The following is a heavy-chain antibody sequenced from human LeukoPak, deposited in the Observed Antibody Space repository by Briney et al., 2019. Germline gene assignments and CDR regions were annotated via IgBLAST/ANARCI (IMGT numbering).Heavy chain of an antibody. Sequence: ASVKVSGKASGYTFTSYYMHWVRQAPGQGLEWMGIINPRGGSTSYAQKFQGRVTMTRDTSTSTVYMELSSLRSEDTAVYYCARARLRAAAGTTLDYWGQGTLVTVSS. V-gene: IGHV1-46*01. D-gene: IGHD6-13*01. CDR2: INPRGGST. CDR1: GYTFTSYY. J-gene: IGHJ4*02. CDR3: ARARLRAAAGTTLDY.